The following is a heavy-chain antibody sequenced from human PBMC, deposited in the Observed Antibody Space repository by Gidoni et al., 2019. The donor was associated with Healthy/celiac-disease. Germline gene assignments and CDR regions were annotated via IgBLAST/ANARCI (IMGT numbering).Heavy chain of an antibody. CDR2: ISGSGGST. D-gene: IGHD3-22*01. Sequence: EVQLLESGGGLVQPGGSLRLSCDGSGFNFTSMAMSWVRQAPGKGLEWVSAISGSGGSTYYADSVKGRFTISRDNSKNTLYLQMNSLRAEDTAVYYCAKARDYYDSSGYYGGAFDIWGQGTMVTVSS. CDR3: AKARDYYDSSGYYGGAFDI. CDR1: GFNFTSMA. J-gene: IGHJ3*02. V-gene: IGHV3-23*01.